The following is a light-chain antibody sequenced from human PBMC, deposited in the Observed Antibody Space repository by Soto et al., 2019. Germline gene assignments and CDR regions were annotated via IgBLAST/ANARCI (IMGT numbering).Light chain of an antibody. J-gene: IGKJ1*01. CDR1: QSVSSIY. CDR2: DVS. CDR3: QQSGSSPGT. Sequence: EIVLTQSPGTLSLSPGERATLSCRASQSVSSIYLAWYQQKPGQAPRLLIYDVSSRATGIPDRFIGSGSGTDFTLIISRLEPEDFAVYYCQQSGSSPGTFGQGTKVDIK. V-gene: IGKV3-20*01.